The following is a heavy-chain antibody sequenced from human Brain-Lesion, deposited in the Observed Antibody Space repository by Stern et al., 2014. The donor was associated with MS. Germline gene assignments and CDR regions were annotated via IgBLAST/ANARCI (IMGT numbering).Heavy chain of an antibody. CDR3: AREAGYSFSYYGLDV. V-gene: IGHV1-69*01. J-gene: IGHJ6*02. Sequence: VQLVESGPAVKKPGSSVKVSCKASGGLFRSHAISWVRQAPGQGLEWMGRIIAIFGTTKYAHKFQGRVSITADETTNTVYMELSSLRHEDTALYYCAREAGYSFSYYGLDVWGLGTSVTVSS. CDR2: IIAIFGTT. D-gene: IGHD5-18*01. CDR1: GGLFRSHA.